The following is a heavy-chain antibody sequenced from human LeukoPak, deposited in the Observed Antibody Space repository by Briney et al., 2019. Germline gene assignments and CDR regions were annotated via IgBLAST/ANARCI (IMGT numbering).Heavy chain of an antibody. CDR2: IGVAGDT. CDR3: ARASGSYYDFDY. J-gene: IGHJ4*02. CDR1: GFTFSSYD. D-gene: IGHD3-10*01. Sequence: GSLRLSCAASGFTFSSYDLHWVRQATGKGLEWVSAIGVAGDTYYPDSVKGRFTISRENAKNSLYLQMNSLRAGDTAVYYCARASGSYYDFDYWGQGTLVTVSS. V-gene: IGHV3-13*04.